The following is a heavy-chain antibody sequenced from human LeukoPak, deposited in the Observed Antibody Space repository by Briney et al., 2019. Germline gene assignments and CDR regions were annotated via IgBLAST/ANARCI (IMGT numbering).Heavy chain of an antibody. CDR3: ARETLYCSSTSCYGRLDP. Sequence: SETLSLTCTVSGGSISSGGYCWSWIRQHPGKGLEWIGYIYYSGSTYYNPSLKSRVTISVDTSKNQFSLKLSSVTAADTAVYYCARETLYCSSTSCYGRLDPWGQGTLVTVSS. CDR1: GGSISSGGYC. J-gene: IGHJ5*02. D-gene: IGHD2-2*01. CDR2: IYYSGST. V-gene: IGHV4-31*03.